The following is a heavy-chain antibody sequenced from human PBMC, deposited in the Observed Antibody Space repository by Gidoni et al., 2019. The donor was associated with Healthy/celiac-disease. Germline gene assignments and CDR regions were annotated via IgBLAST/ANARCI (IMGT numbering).Heavy chain of an antibody. CDR3: ARGAYYYDSSGYPYYYYYYMDV. CDR2: IIPIFGTA. D-gene: IGHD3-22*01. J-gene: IGHJ6*03. Sequence: AEVKKPGSSVKVSCKASGGTFSSYAISWVRQAPGQGLEWMGGIIPIFGTANYAQKFQGRVTITADESTSTAYMELSSLRSEDTAVYYCARGAYYYDSSGYPYYYYYYMDVWGKGTTVTVSS. V-gene: IGHV1-69*01. CDR1: GGTFSSYA.